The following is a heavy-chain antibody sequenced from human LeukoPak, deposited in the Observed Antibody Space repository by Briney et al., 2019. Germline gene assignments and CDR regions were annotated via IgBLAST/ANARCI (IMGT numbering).Heavy chain of an antibody. Sequence: GRSLRLSCAASGFTFRDYYMHWVRQAPGKGLEWVSSISSSSSYIYYADSVKGRFTISRDNAKNSLYLQMNSLRAEDTAVYYCARSHSYGSGMYYFDYWGQGTLVTVSS. V-gene: IGHV3-21*01. J-gene: IGHJ4*02. CDR3: ARSHSYGSGMYYFDY. CDR1: GFTFRDYY. CDR2: ISSSSSYI. D-gene: IGHD3-10*01.